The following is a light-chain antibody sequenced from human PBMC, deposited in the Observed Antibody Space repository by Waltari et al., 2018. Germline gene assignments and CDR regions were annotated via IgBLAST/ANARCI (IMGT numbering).Light chain of an antibody. CDR1: SSDVGGYNA. V-gene: IGLV2-14*01. CDR3: CSWTSRNTYV. CDR2: GVT. Sequence: QSALTQPASVSGSPGQSIAIFCPGGSSDVGGYNAVSWAQQPPGKAPRRMIVGVTNRPPGVANRCSGSKAGNTASLTISGLQTEDEADYYCCSWTSRNTYVFGTGTKVTVL. J-gene: IGLJ1*01.